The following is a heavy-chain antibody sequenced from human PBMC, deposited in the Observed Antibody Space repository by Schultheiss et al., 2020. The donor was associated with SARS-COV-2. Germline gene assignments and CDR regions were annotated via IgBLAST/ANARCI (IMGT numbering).Heavy chain of an antibody. Sequence: GGSLRLSCAASGFTFSSCSMNWVRQAPGKGLEWVSSISSSSSYIYYADSVKGRFTISRDNAKNSLYLQMNSLRAEDTAVYYCARGLYSSSPPGSYWGQGTLVTVSS. J-gene: IGHJ4*02. V-gene: IGHV3-21*01. CDR3: ARGLYSSSPPGSY. CDR1: GFTFSSCS. CDR2: ISSSSSYI. D-gene: IGHD6-13*01.